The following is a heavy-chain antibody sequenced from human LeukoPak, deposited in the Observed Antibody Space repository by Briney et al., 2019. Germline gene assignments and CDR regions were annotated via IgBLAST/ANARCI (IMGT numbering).Heavy chain of an antibody. J-gene: IGHJ5*02. CDR2: FDPEDGET. CDR1: GYTLTELS. D-gene: IGHD6-13*01. Sequence: ASVKVSCKVSGYTLTELSMHWVRQAPGKGLEWMGGFDPEDGETIYAQKFQGRVTMTEDTSTDTAYMELSSLRSEDTAVYYCATVSIAAAGFDPWGQGTLVTVSS. CDR3: ATVSIAAAGFDP. V-gene: IGHV1-24*01.